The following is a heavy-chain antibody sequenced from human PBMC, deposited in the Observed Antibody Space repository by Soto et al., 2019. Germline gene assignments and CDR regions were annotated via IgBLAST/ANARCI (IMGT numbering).Heavy chain of an antibody. CDR1: GYSLSDLS. V-gene: IGHV1-24*01. J-gene: IGHJ4*02. D-gene: IGHD2-2*01. Sequence: ASVKVSCKVSGYSLSDLSIHWVRQAPGKGLEWMGGLDAEDGETIYAQKLQGRGTMTEDTSTDTAYMELSSLTSEDTAMYYCATLPRTIERTPATIWSFDSWGQGTLVTVSS. CDR2: LDAEDGET. CDR3: ATLPRTIERTPATIWSFDS.